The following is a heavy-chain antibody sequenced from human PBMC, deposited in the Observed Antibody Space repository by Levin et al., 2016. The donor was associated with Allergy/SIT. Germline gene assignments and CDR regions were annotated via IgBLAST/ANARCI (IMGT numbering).Heavy chain of an antibody. J-gene: IGHJ4*02. CDR3: ARDVLYCGGDCYVDY. D-gene: IGHD2-21*02. V-gene: IGHV3-48*01. Sequence: GESLKISCAASGFTFSSYSMNWVRQAPGKGLEWVSYISSSSTIYYADSVKGRFTISRDNAKNSLYLQMNSLRAEDTAVYYCARDVLYCGGDCYVDYWGQGTLVTVSS. CDR1: GFTFSSYS. CDR2: ISSSSTI.